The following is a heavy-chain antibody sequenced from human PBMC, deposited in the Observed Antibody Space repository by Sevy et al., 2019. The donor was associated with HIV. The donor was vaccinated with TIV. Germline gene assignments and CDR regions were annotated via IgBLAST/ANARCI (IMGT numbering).Heavy chain of an antibody. CDR2: ISYDGSNK. V-gene: IGHV3-30-3*01. Sequence: GGSLRLSCAASGFTFSSYAMHWVRQAPGKGLEWVAVISYDGSNKYYADSVKGRFTISRDNSKNTLYLQMNSLRAEDTAVYYCARGFCGGDCYSRPYYYYGMDVWGQGTTVTVSS. CDR1: GFTFSSYA. J-gene: IGHJ6*02. D-gene: IGHD2-21*02. CDR3: ARGFCGGDCYSRPYYYYGMDV.